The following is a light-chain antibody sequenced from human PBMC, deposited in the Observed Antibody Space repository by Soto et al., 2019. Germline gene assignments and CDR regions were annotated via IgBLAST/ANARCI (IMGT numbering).Light chain of an antibody. V-gene: IGKV1-39*01. Sequence: IKMNQSPSALSASVGDRVTITFRASQSISSYLNWYQQKPGKAPKLPIYAASSLQSGVPSRFSGSGSGTDFTLTISSLQPEDFATYYCQQSYSTPITFGQGTRLEIK. CDR3: QQSYSTPIT. CDR2: AAS. CDR1: QSISSY. J-gene: IGKJ5*01.